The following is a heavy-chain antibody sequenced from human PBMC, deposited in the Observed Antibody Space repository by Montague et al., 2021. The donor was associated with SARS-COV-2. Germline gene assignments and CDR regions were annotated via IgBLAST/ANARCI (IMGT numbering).Heavy chain of an antibody. D-gene: IGHD3-22*01. CDR2: ITTTGANT. CDR3: AKEGVVVGADGFDY. Sequence: SLRLSCAASGFTFNSYGMNWVRQAPGKGLEWVSAITTTGANTYYAGSVKGRFTISRDNSKNTLYLQLNSLRGDDTAVYYCAKEGVVVGADGFDYWGQGTMVIASS. CDR1: GFTFNSYG. J-gene: IGHJ3*01. V-gene: IGHV3-23*01.